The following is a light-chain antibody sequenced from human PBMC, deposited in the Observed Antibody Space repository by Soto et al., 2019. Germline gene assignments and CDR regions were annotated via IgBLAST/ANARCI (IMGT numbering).Light chain of an antibody. CDR2: EVS. Sequence: QTVLTQPASVSRSPGQAITISCPGTSSDVVGYTYVSWYQQHPGKVHKLMIYEVSNRPSGVSNRFSGSKSGNTASLTISGLQAEDEADYYCSSYTSSSTHNYVFGTGTKVTV. CDR1: SSDVVGYTY. V-gene: IGLV2-14*01. J-gene: IGLJ1*01. CDR3: SSYTSSSTHNYV.